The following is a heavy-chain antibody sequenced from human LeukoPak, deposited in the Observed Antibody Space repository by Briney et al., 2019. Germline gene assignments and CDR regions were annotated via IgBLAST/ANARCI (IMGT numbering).Heavy chain of an antibody. D-gene: IGHD2-2*01. CDR3: ARVSYQTDAFDI. CDR2: INSDGSST. J-gene: IGHJ3*02. V-gene: IGHV3-74*01. Sequence: GSLRLSCAASGFTFSSYWMHWVRQAPGKGLVWVSRINSDGSSTSYADSVKGRFTISRDNAKNTLYLQMNSLRAEDTAVYYCARVSYQTDAFDIWGQGTMVTVSS. CDR1: GFTFSSYW.